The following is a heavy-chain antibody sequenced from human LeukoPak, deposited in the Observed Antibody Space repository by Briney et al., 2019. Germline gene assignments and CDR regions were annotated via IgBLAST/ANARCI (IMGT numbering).Heavy chain of an antibody. Sequence: SETLSLTCAVYGGSFSGYHWSWIRQPPGKGLEWIGEINHRGSTNYNPSLKSRVTITVDTSKNQFSLKLSSVTAADTAVYYCASTSAMVYFDYWGQGTLVTVSS. CDR1: GGSFSGYH. D-gene: IGHD5-18*01. CDR2: INHRGST. CDR3: ASTSAMVYFDY. J-gene: IGHJ4*02. V-gene: IGHV4-34*01.